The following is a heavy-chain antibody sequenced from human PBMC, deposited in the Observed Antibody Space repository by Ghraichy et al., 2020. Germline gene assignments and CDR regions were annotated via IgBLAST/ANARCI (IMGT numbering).Heavy chain of an antibody. V-gene: IGHV1-18*01. CDR1: GYTFTNYG. CDR2: ISVYSGHT. J-gene: IGHJ4*02. Sequence: ASVKVSCKASGYTFTNYGISWVRQAPGQGLEWLGWISVYSGHTNYGQKFQGRLTVTTDTSTSTAYMELRSLTSDDTAVYYCARDVGNYDVLTDYLFDYWGQGTLVTVSS. CDR3: ARDVGNYDVLTDYLFDY. D-gene: IGHD3-9*01.